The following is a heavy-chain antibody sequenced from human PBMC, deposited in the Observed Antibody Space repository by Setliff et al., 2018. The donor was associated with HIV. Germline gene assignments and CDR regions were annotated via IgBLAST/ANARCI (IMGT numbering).Heavy chain of an antibody. CDR3: ARELLRSWDGSENSYKPYYFDY. J-gene: IGHJ4*02. Sequence: PSETLSLTCSVSGDSITHYYWNWIRQPPGKGLEWIGSIYHSGSTNYNPSLKSRVTISVDTSKNQFSLKLSSVTAADTAVYYCARELLRSWDGSENSYKPYYFDYWGQGTLVTVSS. D-gene: IGHD3-10*01. CDR2: IYHSGST. V-gene: IGHV4-38-2*02. CDR1: GDSITHYY.